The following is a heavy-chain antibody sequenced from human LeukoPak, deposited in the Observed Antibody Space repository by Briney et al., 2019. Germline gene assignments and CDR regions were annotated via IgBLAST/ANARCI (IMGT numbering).Heavy chain of an antibody. J-gene: IGHJ4*02. CDR1: GFTFDDYA. D-gene: IGHD5-24*01. CDR3: AKDRSWLQLYGELVY. CDR2: ISWNSGSI. V-gene: IGHV3-9*01. Sequence: PGGSLRLSCAASGFTFDDYAMHWVRQAPGKGLEWVSGISWNSGSIGYADSVKGRFTISRDNAKNSLYLQMNSLRAEDTALYYCAKDRSWLQLYGELVYWGQGTLVTVSS.